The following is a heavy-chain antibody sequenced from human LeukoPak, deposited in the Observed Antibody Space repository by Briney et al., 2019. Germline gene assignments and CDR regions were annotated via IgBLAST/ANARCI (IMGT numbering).Heavy chain of an antibody. CDR3: AREGAIAARISTFDP. D-gene: IGHD6-6*01. CDR1: GGSISSSSYY. Sequence: SETLSLTCTVSGGSISSSSYYWGWIRQPPGKGLEWIGSIYYSGSTYYNPSLKSRVTISVDTSKNQFSLKLSSVTAADTAVYYCAREGAIAARISTFDPWGQGTLVTVSS. J-gene: IGHJ5*02. V-gene: IGHV4-39*07. CDR2: IYYSGST.